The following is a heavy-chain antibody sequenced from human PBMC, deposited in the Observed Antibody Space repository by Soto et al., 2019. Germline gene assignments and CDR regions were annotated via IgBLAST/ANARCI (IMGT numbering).Heavy chain of an antibody. CDR3: AKSRGWSKKYYYYGMDV. V-gene: IGHV3-30*18. CDR2: ISYDGSNK. CDR1: GFTFSSYG. Sequence: QVQLVESGGGVVQPGRSLRLSCAASGFTFSSYGMHWVRQAPGKGLEWVAVISYDGSNKYYADSVKGRFTISRDNSKNTRDLQMNSLRAEDTAVYYCAKSRGWSKKYYYYGMDVWGQGTTVTVSS. D-gene: IGHD6-19*01. J-gene: IGHJ6*02.